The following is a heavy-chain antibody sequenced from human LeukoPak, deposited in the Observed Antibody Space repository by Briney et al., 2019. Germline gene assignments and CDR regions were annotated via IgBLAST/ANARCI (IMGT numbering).Heavy chain of an antibody. V-gene: IGHV4-59*08. J-gene: IGHJ4*02. CDR1: GGSTSSYY. D-gene: IGHD2-21*02. CDR3: ARHLTASNFPFDY. CDR2: IYYSGST. Sequence: PSETLSLTRTVSGGSTSSYYWSWIRQPPGKGLEWIGYIYYSGSTSYNPSLKSRVTISVDTSKNQFSLKLNSVTAADTAVYYCARHLTASNFPFDYWGQGTLVTVSS.